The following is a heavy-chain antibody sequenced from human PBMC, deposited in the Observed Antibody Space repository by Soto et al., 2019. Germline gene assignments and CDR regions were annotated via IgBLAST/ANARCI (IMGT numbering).Heavy chain of an antibody. Sequence: NPSETLSLTCAVSGGSISSGGYYWSWIRQHPGKGLEWIGYIYYSGSTYYNPSLKSRVTISVDTSKNQFSLKLSSVTAADTAVYYCARVTVAADGNNWFDPWGQGTLVTVSS. J-gene: IGHJ5*02. V-gene: IGHV4-31*11. CDR1: GGSISSGGYY. D-gene: IGHD6-13*01. CDR3: ARVTVAADGNNWFDP. CDR2: IYYSGST.